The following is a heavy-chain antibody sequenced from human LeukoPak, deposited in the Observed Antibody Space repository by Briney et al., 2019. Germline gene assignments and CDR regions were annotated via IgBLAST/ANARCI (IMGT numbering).Heavy chain of an antibody. CDR2: MNPNSGNT. V-gene: IGHV1-8*01. CDR3: ARGVPAYDFWSGYYHEPIYYFDY. CDR1: GYTFTSYD. D-gene: IGHD3-3*01. Sequence: ASVNVSCKASGYTFTSYDINRVRQATGQGLEWMGWMNPNSGNTGYAQKFQGRVTMTRNTSISTAYMELSSLRSEDTAVYYCARGVPAYDFWSGYYHEPIYYFDYWGQGTLVTVSS. J-gene: IGHJ4*02.